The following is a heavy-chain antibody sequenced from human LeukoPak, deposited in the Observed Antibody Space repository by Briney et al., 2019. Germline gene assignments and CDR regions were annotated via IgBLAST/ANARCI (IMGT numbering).Heavy chain of an antibody. CDR1: GYTFTSYY. CDR3: ARGNPVLMVSKYFQH. V-gene: IGHV1-46*01. J-gene: IGHJ1*01. D-gene: IGHD2-8*01. CDR2: INPSGGST. Sequence: ASVKVSCKASGYTFTSYYMHWVRQAPGQGLEWMGIINPSGGSTSYAQKFQGRVTMTRDMSTSTVYMELSSLRSEDTAVYYCARGNPVLMVSKYFQHWGQGTLVTVSS.